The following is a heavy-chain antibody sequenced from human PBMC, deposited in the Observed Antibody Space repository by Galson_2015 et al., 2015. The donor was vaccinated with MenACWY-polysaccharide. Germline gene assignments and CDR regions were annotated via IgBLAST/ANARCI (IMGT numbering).Heavy chain of an antibody. D-gene: IGHD3-10*01. CDR1: GGSVSSGGYH. J-gene: IGHJ5*02. CDR3: AVSKTTSGSLGWFDP. V-gene: IGHV4-31*03. Sequence: PLSLTCPVSGGSVSSGGYHWNWILQHPGTGLEWIGWIYNSGFTNFNPSLKSRITISIDAPKNQFSLTLSSVTAADTAVYYCAVSKTTSGSLGWFDPWGRGSLVTVSS. CDR2: IYNSGFT.